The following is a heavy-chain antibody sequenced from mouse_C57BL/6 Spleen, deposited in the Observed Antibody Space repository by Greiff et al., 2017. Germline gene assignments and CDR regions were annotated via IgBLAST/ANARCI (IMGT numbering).Heavy chain of an antibody. CDR3: ARQRGYSNEDYYDMDY. J-gene: IGHJ4*01. V-gene: IGHV1-53*01. CDR2: INPSNGGT. Sequence: QVQLKQPGTELVKPGASVKLSCKASGYTFTSYWMHWVKQRPGQGLEWIGNINPSNGGTNYNEKFKSKATLTVDKSSSTAYMQLSSLTSEDSAVYYCARQRGYSNEDYYDMDYWGQGTSVTVSS. D-gene: IGHD2-5*01. CDR1: GYTFTSYW.